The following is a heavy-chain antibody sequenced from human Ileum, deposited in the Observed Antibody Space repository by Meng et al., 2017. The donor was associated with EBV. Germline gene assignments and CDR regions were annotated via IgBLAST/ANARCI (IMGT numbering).Heavy chain of an antibody. Sequence: QVALPESGPGLVKPSDTLSLTCAVSGYSISSTNWWGWIRQPPGKGLEWIGYIYYSGSTSYNPSLKSRVTMSVDTSKNQFSLNLNSVTAVDTAVYYCARNVPGTSAYYDWGQGTLVTVSS. V-gene: IGHV4-28*01. CDR2: IYYSGST. J-gene: IGHJ4*02. CDR1: GYSISSTNW. CDR3: ARNVPGTSAYYD. D-gene: IGHD3-22*01.